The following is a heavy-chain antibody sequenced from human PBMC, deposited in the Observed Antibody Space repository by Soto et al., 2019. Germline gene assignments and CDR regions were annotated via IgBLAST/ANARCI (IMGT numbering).Heavy chain of an antibody. CDR1: GFTFSDYY. Sequence: XGSLRLSCAASGFTFSDYYMNWIRQAPGKGLEWVSYISDSGSSIFYADSVKGRFTISRDSARKSLYLHMNSLRVEDTAVYYCARDTAFINSGFFDAWGQGTLVTVSS. D-gene: IGHD3-22*01. CDR2: ISDSGSSI. CDR3: ARDTAFINSGFFDA. V-gene: IGHV3-11*01. J-gene: IGHJ5*02.